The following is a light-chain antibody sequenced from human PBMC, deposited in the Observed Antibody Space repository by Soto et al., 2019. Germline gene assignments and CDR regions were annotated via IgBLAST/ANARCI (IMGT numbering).Light chain of an antibody. CDR2: DVS. Sequence: DIQMTQSPSTLAASVGDTVTMTCRSSSKWLAWYQQKPGKAPKALIYDVSSLESGVPSRFSGSGSGTEFSLTINSLQSEDFAVYYCQEYNTWPWTFGQGTKVDIK. J-gene: IGKJ1*01. CDR1: SSSKW. V-gene: IGKV1-5*01. CDR3: QEYNTWPWT.